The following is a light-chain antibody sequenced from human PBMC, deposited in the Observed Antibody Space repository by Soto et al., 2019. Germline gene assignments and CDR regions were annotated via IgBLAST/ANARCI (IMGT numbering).Light chain of an antibody. V-gene: IGLV1-40*01. CDR1: SSNIGAGYD. CDR3: LSFDSSVIEV. J-gene: IGLJ2*01. CDR2: GNT. Sequence: QSVLTQPPSVSGAPGQRVTISCTGSSSNIGAGYDVHWYQQLPGRAPKLLIYGNTNRPSGVPDRFSGSKSGTSASLAITGVQDEDEDYYYCLSFDSSVIEVFGGGTKLTVL.